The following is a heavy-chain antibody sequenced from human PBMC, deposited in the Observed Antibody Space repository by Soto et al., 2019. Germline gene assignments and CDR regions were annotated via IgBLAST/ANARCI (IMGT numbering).Heavy chain of an antibody. Sequence: ETRSPTSNVRGGPISDLYGTWVRQSPDKGLEWIGYTYYNGNINYNPSLKIRVTISIDTSKNQFSLTLKSVTAADTAVYYRASGGNWFEPWGEGGRDTLAS. J-gene: IGHJ5*02. V-gene: IGHV4-59*01. CDR2: TYYNGNI. CDR1: GGPISDLY. CDR3: ASGGNWFEP.